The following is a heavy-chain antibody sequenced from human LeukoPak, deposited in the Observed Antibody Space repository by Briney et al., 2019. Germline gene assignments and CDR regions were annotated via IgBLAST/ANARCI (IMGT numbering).Heavy chain of an antibody. CDR3: ANEYSSSSGNWFDP. J-gene: IGHJ5*02. CDR1: GGTFSSYA. Sequence: SVKVSCKASGGTFSSYAISWVRQAPGQGLEWMGGIIPIFGTANYAQKFQGRVTITADESTSTAYMELSSLRSEDTAVYYCANEYSSSSGNWFDPWGQGTLVTVSS. V-gene: IGHV1-69*13. CDR2: IIPIFGTA. D-gene: IGHD6-6*01.